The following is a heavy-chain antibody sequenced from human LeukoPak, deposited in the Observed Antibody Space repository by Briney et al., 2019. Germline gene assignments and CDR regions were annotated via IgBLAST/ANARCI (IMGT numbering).Heavy chain of an antibody. J-gene: IGHJ4*02. D-gene: IGHD5-24*01. CDR2: LYYSGST. Sequence: PSETLSLTCSVSGGSITSGSYFWGWIRQPPGKGLEWIGSLYYSGSTYINPSLRSRVAISADTSKNHFSLRLTSVAAADTAVYYCARLRAMDFDYWGQGTLVTVSS. CDR1: GGSITSGSYF. CDR3: ARLRAMDFDY. V-gene: IGHV4-39*02.